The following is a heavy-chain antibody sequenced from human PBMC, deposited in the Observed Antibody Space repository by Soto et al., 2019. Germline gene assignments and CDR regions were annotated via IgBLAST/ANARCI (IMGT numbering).Heavy chain of an antibody. CDR1: GQYIKSNFW. D-gene: IGHD2-8*02. CDR3: ARDKITGLFDY. V-gene: IGHV4-4*02. J-gene: IGHJ4*02. CDR2: IYHRGST. Sequence: SETLSLTCLVSGQYIKSNFWWAWVRQSPGKDLEWIGEIYHRGSTNYNPSLKSRVTISVDTSKNQISLKLSSVTAADTAVYYCARDKITGLFDYWGQGTLVTVSS.